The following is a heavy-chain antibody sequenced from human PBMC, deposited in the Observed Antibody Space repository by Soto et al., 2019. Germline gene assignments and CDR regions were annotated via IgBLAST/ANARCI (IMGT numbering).Heavy chain of an antibody. CDR2: IYHSGTT. CDR1: GASITGSDW. Sequence: SETLSLTCTVSGASITGSDWWSWVRQTPEKGLEWIGGIYHSGTTNYHPSLKSRVTISQDKSKNQFSLNLTSVTAADTAVYSWVRMSVVGYFDYWGRG. CDR3: VRMSVVGYFDY. J-gene: IGHJ4*02. V-gene: IGHV4-4*02. D-gene: IGHD3-22*01.